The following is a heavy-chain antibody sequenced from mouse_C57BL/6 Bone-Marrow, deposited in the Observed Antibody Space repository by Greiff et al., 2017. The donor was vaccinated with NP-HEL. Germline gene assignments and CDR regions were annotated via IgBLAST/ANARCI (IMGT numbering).Heavy chain of an antibody. V-gene: IGHV1-64*01. Sequence: QVQLQQPGAELVKPGASVKLSCKASGYTFTSYWMHWVKQRPGQGLEWIGMIHPNSGSTNYNEKFKSKATLTVDKSSSTADMQLSSLTSEDSAVYYCARLTLIYPMDYWGQGTSVTVSS. CDR1: GYTFTSYW. CDR3: ARLTLIYPMDY. J-gene: IGHJ4*01. CDR2: IHPNSGST. D-gene: IGHD2-1*01.